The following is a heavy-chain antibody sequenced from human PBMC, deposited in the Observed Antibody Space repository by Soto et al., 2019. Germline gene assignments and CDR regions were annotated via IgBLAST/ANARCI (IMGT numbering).Heavy chain of an antibody. CDR3: ASRRISHDYGGNSAFYYYGMDV. D-gene: IGHD4-17*01. Sequence: QVQLVQSGAEVKKPGASVKVSCKASGYTFTSYGISWVRQAPGQGLEWMGGIIPIFGTANYAQKFQGRVTITADESTSTAYMELSSLRSEDTAVYYCASRRISHDYGGNSAFYYYGMDVWGQGTTVTVSS. J-gene: IGHJ6*02. CDR2: IIPIFGTA. V-gene: IGHV1-69*13. CDR1: GYTFTSYG.